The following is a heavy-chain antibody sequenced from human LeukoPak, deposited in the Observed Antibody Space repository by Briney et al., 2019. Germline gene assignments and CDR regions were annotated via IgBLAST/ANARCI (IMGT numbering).Heavy chain of an antibody. V-gene: IGHV4-59*01. CDR3: ARTVITGRRVDYMDV. Sequence: SETLSLTCTVSGCSISSYYWSWIRQPPGKGLEWIGYIYYSGSTNYNPSLKSRVTTSVGTSKNQFSLKLSSVTAADTAVYYCARTVITGRRVDYMDVWGKGTTVTVSS. D-gene: IGHD3-10*01. CDR2: IYYSGST. CDR1: GCSISSYY. J-gene: IGHJ6*03.